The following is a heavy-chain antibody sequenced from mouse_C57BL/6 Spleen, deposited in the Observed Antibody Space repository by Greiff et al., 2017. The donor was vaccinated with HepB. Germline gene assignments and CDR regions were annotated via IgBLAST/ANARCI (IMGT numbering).Heavy chain of an antibody. CDR2: ISSGGDYI. D-gene: IGHD1-1*01. CDR1: GFTFSSYA. V-gene: IGHV5-9-1*02. J-gene: IGHJ4*01. Sequence: EVKVVESGEGLVKPGGSLKLSCAASGFTFSSYAMSWVRQTPEKRLEWVAYISSGGDYIYYADTVKGRFTISRDNARNTLYLQMSSLKSEDTAMYYCTREDYYGSSYVRMDYWGQGTSVTVSS. CDR3: TREDYYGSSYVRMDY.